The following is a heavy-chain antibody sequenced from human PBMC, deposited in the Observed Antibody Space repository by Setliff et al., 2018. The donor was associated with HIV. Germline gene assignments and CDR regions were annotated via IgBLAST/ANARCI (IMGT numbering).Heavy chain of an antibody. J-gene: IGHJ5*02. CDR1: GGTFSSYA. CDR2: IIPILGIA. D-gene: IGHD2-15*01. V-gene: IGHV1-69*10. CDR3: ASVGCSGGSCYWFDP. Sequence: SVKVSCKASGGTFSSYAISWVRQAPGQGLEWMGGIIPILGIANYAQKSQGRVTITADESTSTAYMELSSLRSEDTAVYYCASVGCSGGSCYWFDPWGQGTLVTVSS.